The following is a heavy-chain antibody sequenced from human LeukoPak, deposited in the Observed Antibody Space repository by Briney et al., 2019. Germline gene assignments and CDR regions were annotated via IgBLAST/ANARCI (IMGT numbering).Heavy chain of an antibody. V-gene: IGHV3-11*04. CDR1: GFTFSDYY. D-gene: IGHD1-1*01. J-gene: IGHJ6*03. CDR3: ATGFFYFYYMDV. Sequence: GGSLRLSCAASGFTFSDYYMTWIRQAPGKGLEWVSYISTSGTSIYYADSVKGRFTISRDNAKDSLYLQMNSLRAEDTAVYYCATGFFYFYYMDVWGKGTTVTISS. CDR2: ISTSGTSI.